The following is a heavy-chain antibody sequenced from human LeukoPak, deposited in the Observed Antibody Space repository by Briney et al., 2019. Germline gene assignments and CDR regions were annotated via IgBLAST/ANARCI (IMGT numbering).Heavy chain of an antibody. CDR3: AKNRGNYYYFDY. D-gene: IGHD4-11*01. CDR1: GFTFSNFA. CDR2: ISGSGDST. V-gene: IGHV3-23*01. J-gene: IGHJ4*02. Sequence: GGSLRLSCAASGFTFSNFAMSRVRQAPGKGLEWVSAISGSGDSTYYADSVKGRFTISRDNSKNTLYLQMNSLRAEDTAVYYCAKNRGNYYYFDYWGQGTLVTVSS.